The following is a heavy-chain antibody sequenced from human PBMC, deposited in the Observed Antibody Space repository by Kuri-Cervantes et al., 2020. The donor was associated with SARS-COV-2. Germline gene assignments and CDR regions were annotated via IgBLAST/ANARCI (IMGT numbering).Heavy chain of an antibody. D-gene: IGHD3-3*01. CDR2: ISTGGGNI. CDR3: ARERYDFWSGYYRWFDP. V-gene: IGHV3-11*04. J-gene: IGHJ5*02. Sequence: GGSLRLSCAASGFTFSDYYMIWIRQAPGKGLEWVAYISTGGGNIYYADSVRGRFTISRDNAENSLFLHMNSLRAEDTAVYYCARERYDFWSGYYRWFDPWGQGTLVTVSS. CDR1: GFTFSDYY.